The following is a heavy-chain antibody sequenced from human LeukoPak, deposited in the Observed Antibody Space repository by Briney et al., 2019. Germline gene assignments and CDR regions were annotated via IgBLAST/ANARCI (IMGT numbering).Heavy chain of an antibody. D-gene: IGHD3-10*01. Sequence: ASVKVSCKASGYTFTGYYMHWVRQAPGQGLEWMGWINPNSGGTNYAQKFQGRVTMTRDTSISTAYMELSRLRSDDTAVYYCARGERYYGSGSPDYYYYYMDVWGKGTTVTISS. CDR3: ARGERYYGSGSPDYYYYYMDV. V-gene: IGHV1-2*02. J-gene: IGHJ6*03. CDR1: GYTFTGYY. CDR2: INPNSGGT.